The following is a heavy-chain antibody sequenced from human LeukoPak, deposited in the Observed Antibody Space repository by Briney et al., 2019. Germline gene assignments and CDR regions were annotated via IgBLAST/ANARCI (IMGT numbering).Heavy chain of an antibody. CDR3: AKGGTTVTTYDFWWFDP. V-gene: IGHV3-30*18. CDR1: GFTFSSYG. Sequence: GGSLRLSCAASGFTFSSYGIYWVRQAPGKGLEWVAVISYDGSNKFYADSVKGRFTISRDNSKNTLYLQMSSLRAEDTAVYYCAKGGTTVTTYDFWWFDPWGQGTLVTFSS. J-gene: IGHJ5*02. CDR2: ISYDGSNK. D-gene: IGHD4-17*01.